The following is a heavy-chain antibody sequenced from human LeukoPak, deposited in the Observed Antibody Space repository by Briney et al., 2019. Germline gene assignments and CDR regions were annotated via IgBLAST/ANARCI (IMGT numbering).Heavy chain of an antibody. CDR1: GYTFTGYY. CDR2: INPNSGGT. V-gene: IGHV1-2*06. D-gene: IGHD2-21*02. CDR3: ARNYVTATLVDFDY. J-gene: IGHJ4*02. Sequence: ASVKVSCKASGYTFTGYYMHWVRQAPGQGLEWMGRINPNSGGTNYAQKFQGRFTMTRDTTISTAYMELSRLRSDDTAVYYCARNYVTATLVDFDYWGQGTLVTVSS.